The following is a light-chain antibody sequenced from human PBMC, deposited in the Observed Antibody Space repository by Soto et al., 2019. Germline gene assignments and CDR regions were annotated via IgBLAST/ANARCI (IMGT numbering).Light chain of an antibody. CDR2: HAS. Sequence: DIQMTQSPSTLSASVGDRVTITCRASQNINTWLAWYQQKPGKAPKLLIYHASTLESRVPSRFSGRGSGTEFTLTISRLQPDDFATYYCQQYDSFSGFGPGTRLEIK. CDR3: QQYDSFSG. V-gene: IGKV1-5*01. CDR1: QNINTW. J-gene: IGKJ5*01.